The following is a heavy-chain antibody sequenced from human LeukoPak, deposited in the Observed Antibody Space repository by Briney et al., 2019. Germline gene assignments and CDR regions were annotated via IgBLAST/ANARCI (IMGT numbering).Heavy chain of an antibody. J-gene: IGHJ6*02. CDR2: ISSSAGTI. Sequence: GGSLRLSCAASGFTFSSYEMNWVRQAPGKGLEWVSYISSSAGTINYADSVKGRFTVSRDNAKNTVYLQLNSLRAEDTAVYYCARVYCSRTTCSYYYGMDVWGQGTTVTVSS. CDR3: ARVYCSRTTCSYYYGMDV. D-gene: IGHD2-2*01. CDR1: GFTFSSYE. V-gene: IGHV3-48*03.